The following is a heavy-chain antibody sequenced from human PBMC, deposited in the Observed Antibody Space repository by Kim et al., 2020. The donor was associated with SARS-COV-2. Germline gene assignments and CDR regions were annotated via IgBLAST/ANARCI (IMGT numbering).Heavy chain of an antibody. Sequence: SETLSLTCAVYGGSFSGYYWSWIRQPPGKGLESIGEINHSGSTNYNPSLKSRVTISVDTSKNQFSLKLSSVTAADTAVYYCARGLWSSWYIDYWGQGTLVTVSS. CDR3: ARGLWSSWYIDY. CDR2: INHSGST. D-gene: IGHD6-13*01. V-gene: IGHV4-34*01. CDR1: GGSFSGYY. J-gene: IGHJ4*02.